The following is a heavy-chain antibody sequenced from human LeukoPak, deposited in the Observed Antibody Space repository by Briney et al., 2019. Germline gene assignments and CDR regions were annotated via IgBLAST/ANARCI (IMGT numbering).Heavy chain of an antibody. CDR1: GGSISSSSYY. CDR2: IYYSGST. V-gene: IGHV4-39*01. Sequence: SETLSLTCTVSGGSISSSSYYWGRIRQPPGKGLEWIGSIYYSGSTYYNPSLKSRVTISVDTSKNQFSLKLSSVTAADTAVYYCARGRVPAAPDDYYYYYMDVWGKGTTVTISS. J-gene: IGHJ6*03. D-gene: IGHD2-2*01. CDR3: ARGRVPAAPDDYYYYYMDV.